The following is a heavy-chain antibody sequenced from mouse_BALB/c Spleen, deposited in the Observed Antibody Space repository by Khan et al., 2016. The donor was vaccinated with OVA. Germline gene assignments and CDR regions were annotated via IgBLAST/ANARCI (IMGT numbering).Heavy chain of an antibody. CDR3: SSSGYGFGAY. D-gene: IGHD3-2*02. CDR2: INPGSGCT. J-gene: IGHJ3*01. Sequence: QVQLQQPGAELARPGTSVKMSCKASGYAFSSYLIEWVKQRPGRGLEWIGLINPGSGCTKYNEKFKDKATLTADTSSRTAYMQLSRLTSDDSAVYFCSSSGYGFGAYWGPGTLVTVSA. V-gene: IGHV1-54*01. CDR1: GYAFSSYL.